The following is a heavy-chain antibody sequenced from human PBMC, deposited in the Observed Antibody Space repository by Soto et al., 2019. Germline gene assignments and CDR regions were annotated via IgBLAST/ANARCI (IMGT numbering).Heavy chain of an antibody. CDR2: INYSRST. Sequence: QLQLQESGPGLVKPSETLSLTCTVSGGSISSSTSYWGWIRQPPGKGLEWIGSINYSRSTYYSPPLKSRVTISADTSKNQFSLKLSSVTAADTAVYYCARPVNYYYYYMDVWGKGTMVTVSS. CDR3: ARPVNYYYYYMDV. V-gene: IGHV4-39*01. CDR1: GGSISSSTSY. J-gene: IGHJ6*03.